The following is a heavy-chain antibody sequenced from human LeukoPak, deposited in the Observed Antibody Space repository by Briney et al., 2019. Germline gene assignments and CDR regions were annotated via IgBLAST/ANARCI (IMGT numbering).Heavy chain of an antibody. CDR3: ARHTRPRGPVPLSDWFDP. J-gene: IGHJ5*02. V-gene: IGHV4-59*08. Sequence: SETLSLTCTVSGGSISSYYWSWIRQPPGKGLEWIGYIYYSGSTNYNPSLKSRVTISVDTSKNQFSLKLSSVTAADTAVYYCARHTRPRGPVPLSDWFDPWGQGTLVTVSS. D-gene: IGHD1-1*01. CDR2: IYYSGST. CDR1: GGSISSYY.